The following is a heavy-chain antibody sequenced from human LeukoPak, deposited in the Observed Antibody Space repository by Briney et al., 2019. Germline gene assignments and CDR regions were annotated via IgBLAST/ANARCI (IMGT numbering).Heavy chain of an antibody. Sequence: PGGSLRLSCAASGFTFSNYAMSWVRQAPGKGLEWVSSITGTGRSTYYADSVKGRFTISRDNSKNTLYVQMNSLRAEDTAVYYCAAGTAADYWGLGTLVAVSS. CDR1: GFTFSNYA. CDR2: ITGTGRST. V-gene: IGHV3-23*01. J-gene: IGHJ4*02. CDR3: AAGTAADY. D-gene: IGHD6-13*01.